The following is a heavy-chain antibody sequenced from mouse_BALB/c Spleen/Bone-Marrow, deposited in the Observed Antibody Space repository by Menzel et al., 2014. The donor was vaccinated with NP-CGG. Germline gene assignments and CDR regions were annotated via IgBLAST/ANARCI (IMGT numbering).Heavy chain of an antibody. Sequence: VQVVESGPGLVAPSQSLSITCTVSGYSLTSYGVHWVRQPPGKGLEWLGVIWADGSTNYNSALMSRLSISKDNSKSQVFLKMNSLQTDDTAMYYCARDYDYVSWFAYWGQGTLVTVSA. CDR2: IWADGST. CDR3: ARDYDYVSWFAY. J-gene: IGHJ3*01. V-gene: IGHV2-9*02. CDR1: GYSLTSYG. D-gene: IGHD2-4*01.